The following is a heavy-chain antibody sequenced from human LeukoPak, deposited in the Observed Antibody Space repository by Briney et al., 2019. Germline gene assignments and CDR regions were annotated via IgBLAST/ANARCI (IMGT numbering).Heavy chain of an antibody. Sequence: GGSLRLSCAVSEFTFTDYYMSWVRQAPGKGLEWISYISSSGDIIFNADSVKGRFTISRDNAKKLLYLQMNSLRAEDTAVYYCARDRYGMDVWGQGTTVTVSS. J-gene: IGHJ6*02. CDR3: ARDRYGMDV. V-gene: IGHV3-11*01. CDR1: EFTFTDYY. CDR2: ISSSGDII.